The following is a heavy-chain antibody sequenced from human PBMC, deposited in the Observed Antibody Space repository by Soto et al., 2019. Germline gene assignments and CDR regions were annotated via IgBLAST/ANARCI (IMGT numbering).Heavy chain of an antibody. J-gene: IGHJ6*03. CDR3: AKGNTLVPAATRYYDYYYMYV. Sequence: EVQLLESGGGLVQPGGSLRLSCAASGFTFSSYAMSWVRQAPGKGLEWVSAISGSGGSTYYADSVKGRFTISRDNSKHTLELQMNSLRAADTAVYYSAKGNTLVPAATRYYDYYYMYVWGKGTTVNVSS. CDR2: ISGSGGST. D-gene: IGHD2-2*01. CDR1: GFTFSSYA. V-gene: IGHV3-23*01.